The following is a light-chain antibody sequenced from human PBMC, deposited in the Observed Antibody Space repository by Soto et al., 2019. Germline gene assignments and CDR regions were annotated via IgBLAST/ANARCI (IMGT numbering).Light chain of an antibody. J-gene: IGKJ1*01. CDR2: GAS. CDR1: QSVSNN. V-gene: IGKV3-15*01. CDR3: QQYNNWPRK. Sequence: EIVLTHSPGTLSLSPGERATLSFSSSQSVSNNYLAWYQQKPGQAPRLLIYGASTRATGIPARFSGSGSGTAFTLTISSLQSEDFAVYYCQQYNNWPRKFGQGTKVDIK.